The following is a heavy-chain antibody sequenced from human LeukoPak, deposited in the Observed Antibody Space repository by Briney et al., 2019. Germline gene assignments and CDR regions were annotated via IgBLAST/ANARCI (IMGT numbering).Heavy chain of an antibody. J-gene: IGHJ3*02. D-gene: IGHD3-3*01. V-gene: IGHV5-51*01. CDR2: FYPGDTDT. Sequence: GESLKISCKGSGYSFTSYWIGWVRQMPGKGLEWMGIFYPGDTDTRYSPSFQGQVTISADKSISTAYLQWSSLKASDTAMYYCVRDRTIFGVLTNAFDIWGQGTMVTVSS. CDR3: VRDRTIFGVLTNAFDI. CDR1: GYSFTSYW.